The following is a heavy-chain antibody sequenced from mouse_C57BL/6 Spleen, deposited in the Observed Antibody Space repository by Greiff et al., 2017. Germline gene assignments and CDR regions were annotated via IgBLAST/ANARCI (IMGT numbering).Heavy chain of an antibody. D-gene: IGHD1-2*01. J-gene: IGHJ4*01. CDR1: GFTFSSYG. Sequence: EVQVVESGGDLVKPGGSLKLSCAASGFTFSSYGMSWVRQTPDKRLEWVATISSGGSYTYYPDSVKGRFTISRDNAKNTLYLQMSSLKSEDTAMYYCARHHYDGVYYAMDYWGQGTSVTVSS. V-gene: IGHV5-6*01. CDR2: ISSGGSYT. CDR3: ARHHYDGVYYAMDY.